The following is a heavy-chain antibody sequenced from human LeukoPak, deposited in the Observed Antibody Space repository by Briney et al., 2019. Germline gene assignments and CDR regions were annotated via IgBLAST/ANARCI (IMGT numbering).Heavy chain of an antibody. D-gene: IGHD2-15*01. V-gene: IGHV3-7*01. J-gene: IGHJ2*01. CDR1: GFTFSSHW. CDR2: IKQDGSEK. CDR3: ARDRVVVVAGYWYFDL. Sequence: GGSLRLSCAASGFTFSSHWMSWVRQAPGKGLEWVANIKQDGSEKYYVDSVKGRFTISRDNAKNSLYLQTNSLRAEDTAVYYCARDRVVVVAGYWYFDLWGRGTLVTVSS.